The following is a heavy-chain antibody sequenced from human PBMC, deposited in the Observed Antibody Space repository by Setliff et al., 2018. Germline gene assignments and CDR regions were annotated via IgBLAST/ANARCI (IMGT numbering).Heavy chain of an antibody. CDR1: GFTFSSYE. D-gene: IGHD3-10*01. V-gene: IGHV3-48*03. J-gene: IGHJ4*02. CDR3: ARLSTSGSYYSLIDY. Sequence: GESLKISCAASGFTFSSYEMNWVRLAPGKGLEWVSYISSSGANIYYADSVKGRFTISRDNAKNSLYLQMNSLRAEDTAVYYCARLSTSGSYYSLIDYWGQGTPVTVSS. CDR2: ISSSGANI.